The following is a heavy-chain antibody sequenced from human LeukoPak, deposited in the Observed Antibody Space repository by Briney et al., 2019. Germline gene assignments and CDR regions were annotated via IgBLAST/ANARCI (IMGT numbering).Heavy chain of an antibody. CDR1: GLPFSSNY. J-gene: IGHJ4*02. V-gene: IGHV3-53*01. CDR2: IYIDGTT. Sequence: GGSLGLSVAASGLPFSSNYMSWVRQAPGKGLEWISVIYIDGTTYYADSVKGRFTISRDQANNTLYLQMNTLRDEDTAVYYCARGPRYSFYWGQGTLVSVSS. CDR3: ARGPRYSFY. D-gene: IGHD6-13*01.